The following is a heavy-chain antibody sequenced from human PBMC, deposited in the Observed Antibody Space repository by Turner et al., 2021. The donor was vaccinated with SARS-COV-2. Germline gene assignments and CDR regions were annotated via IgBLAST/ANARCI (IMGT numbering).Heavy chain of an antibody. Sequence: EVQLVESGGGLVQPGGSLRLSCGASGCTLSTYSMSWVRQAPGKGPEWVSFISGTTTTIYYADSVKGRFTISRDNAKNSLYLQMNNLRAEDTAMYYCAREHYDFWSGYFYWGQGTLVTVSS. CDR2: ISGTTTTI. CDR3: AREHYDFWSGYFY. J-gene: IGHJ4*02. D-gene: IGHD3-3*01. V-gene: IGHV3-48*01. CDR1: GCTLSTYS.